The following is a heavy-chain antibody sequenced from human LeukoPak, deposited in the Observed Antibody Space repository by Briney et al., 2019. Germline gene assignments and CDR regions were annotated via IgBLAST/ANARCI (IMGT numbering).Heavy chain of an antibody. CDR1: GGSISSGGYY. CDR2: IYSSGST. D-gene: IGHD6-13*01. J-gene: IGHJ6*02. CDR3: ARGIHYYYGMDV. Sequence: SETLSLTCTVSGGSISSGGYYWSWIRQHPGKGLEWIGYIYSSGSTYYNPSLKSRVTISVDTSKNQFSLKLSSVTAADTAVYYCARGIHYYYGMDVWGQGTTVTVSS. V-gene: IGHV4-31*03.